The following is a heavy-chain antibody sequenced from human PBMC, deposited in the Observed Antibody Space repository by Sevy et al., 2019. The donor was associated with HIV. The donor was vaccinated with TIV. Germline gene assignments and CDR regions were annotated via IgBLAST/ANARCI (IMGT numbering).Heavy chain of an antibody. CDR2: IIPILGTV. J-gene: IGHJ4*02. CDR3: ARGGGNGWYYFDY. V-gene: IGHV1-69*13. D-gene: IGHD6-19*01. CDR1: GGTFSSYG. Sequence: ASVKVSCKASGGTFSSYGISWVRQDPGQGLEWMGGIIPILGTVNYAQKFQGRVTITADESTKTAYMELSSLRSEDTAVYYCARGGGNGWYYFDYWGQETLVTVSS.